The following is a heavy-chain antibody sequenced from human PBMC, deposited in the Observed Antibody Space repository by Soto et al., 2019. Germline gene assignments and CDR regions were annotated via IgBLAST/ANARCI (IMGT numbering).Heavy chain of an antibody. CDR3: ERSRDRPPVRLIFLDY. J-gene: IGHJ4*02. CDR2: IHHSGTT. D-gene: IGHD3-3*01. CDR1: GAPVTIYY. V-gene: IGHV4-59*02. Sequence: PSETLSLTCRVSGAPVTIYYWGWIRQPPGKGLELIGHIHHSGTTQYNPSLLGRVTIAVDTSNDHFSLNLPSVTAADTAIYLCERSRDRPPVRLIFLDYWGQGAQVSVTS.